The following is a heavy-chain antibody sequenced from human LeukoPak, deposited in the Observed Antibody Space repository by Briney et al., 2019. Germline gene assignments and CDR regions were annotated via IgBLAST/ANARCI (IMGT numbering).Heavy chain of an antibody. CDR1: GFTFSSYV. J-gene: IGHJ6*02. Sequence: GGSLRLSCAASGFTFSSYVMHWVRQAPGKGLEWVAVISYDGSNKYYADSVKGRFTISRDNSKNTLYLQMNSLRAEDTAVYYCARDVYFDWPEPYYYGMDVWGQGTTVTVSS. CDR3: ARDVYFDWPEPYYYGMDV. V-gene: IGHV3-30*04. CDR2: ISYDGSNK. D-gene: IGHD3-9*01.